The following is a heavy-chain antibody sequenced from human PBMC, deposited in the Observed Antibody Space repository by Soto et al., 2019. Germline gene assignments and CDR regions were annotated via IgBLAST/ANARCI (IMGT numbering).Heavy chain of an antibody. J-gene: IGHJ4*02. V-gene: IGHV4-38-2*01. CDR2: VYYNGIT. CDR1: GYSISSGYY. CDR3: ARGVTGTLDY. Sequence: PSETLSLTCAVSGYSISSGYYWNWIRQSPGKGLEWIGCVYYNGITFTNPSLKSRVTMTVDTSKNYFSLRLTSVTAADAATYFCARGVTGTLDYWGRGTLVTVSS. D-gene: IGHD1-1*01.